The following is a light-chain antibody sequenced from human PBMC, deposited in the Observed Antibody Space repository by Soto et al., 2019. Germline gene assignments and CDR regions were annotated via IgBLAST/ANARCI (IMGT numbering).Light chain of an antibody. CDR1: QSISRN. CDR2: AAR. CDR3: QQSHSTPYT. J-gene: IGKJ2*01. V-gene: IGKV1-39*01. Sequence: DIQLTQSPSSLSPSVGDRITLSCRASQSISRNLNWYQQMPGKAPSLLIYAARDLQSGVPCRFSGSGSGTEFNLTISSLQPEDLATYYCQQSHSTPYTFGQGTNWRS.